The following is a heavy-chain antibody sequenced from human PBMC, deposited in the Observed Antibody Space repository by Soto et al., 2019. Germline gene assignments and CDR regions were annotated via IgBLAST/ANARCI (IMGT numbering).Heavy chain of an antibody. CDR3: ARAMVRGKDYYGVDV. D-gene: IGHD3-10*01. J-gene: IGHJ6*02. V-gene: IGHV5-51*01. CDR2: IYPGDSDT. Sequence: GESLKISCKGSGYSFTNYWIGWVRQMPGKGLEWMGIIYPGDSDTRYSPSFQGQVTISADKSISTAYLQWSSPKASDTAMYYWARAMVRGKDYYGVDVWGQGTTVTVSS. CDR1: GYSFTNYW.